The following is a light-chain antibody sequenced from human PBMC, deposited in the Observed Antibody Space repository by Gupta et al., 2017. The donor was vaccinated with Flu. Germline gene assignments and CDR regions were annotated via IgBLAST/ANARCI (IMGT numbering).Light chain of an antibody. CDR2: STS. J-gene: IGKJ1*01. CDR3: QQSFATPWT. CDR1: QRLNNY. V-gene: IGKV1-39*01. Sequence: DIQMTQSPSALSASVGDRVTIICRTSQRLNNYLNWYQQKSRRAPKLLIHSTSTLERGVPSRFTGSGFGTVFTLTINSLQPEDFATYYCQQSFATPWTFGQGTTV.